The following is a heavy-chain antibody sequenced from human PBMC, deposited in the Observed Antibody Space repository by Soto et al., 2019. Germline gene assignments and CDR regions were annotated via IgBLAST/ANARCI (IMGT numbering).Heavy chain of an antibody. CDR2: IIPIFGTA. Sequence: QVQLVQSGAAVKKPGSSVKVSCKASGGTFSSYAISWVRQAPGQGLEWMGGIIPIFGTANYAQKFQGRVTITADESTGTAYMELSSVRSEDTAVYYCARDSPRITIFGVVTRGWFDPWGQGTLVTVSS. CDR1: GGTFSSYA. CDR3: ARDSPRITIFGVVTRGWFDP. D-gene: IGHD3-3*01. V-gene: IGHV1-69*01. J-gene: IGHJ5*02.